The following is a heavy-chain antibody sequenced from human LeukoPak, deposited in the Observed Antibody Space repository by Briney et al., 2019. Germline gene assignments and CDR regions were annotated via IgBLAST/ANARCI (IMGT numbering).Heavy chain of an antibody. J-gene: IGHJ4*02. Sequence: GSSLRLSRAASRFTLSSYAMHRVPPAPGTGGEWGAVISYDGSNKYYADSVKGRFTISRDNSKNTLYLQMNSLRAEDTAVYYCARSDYYGSGSYSPPNFDYWGQGTLVTVSS. D-gene: IGHD3-10*01. CDR3: ARSDYYGSGSYSPPNFDY. CDR1: RFTLSSYA. CDR2: ISYDGSNK. V-gene: IGHV3-30*04.